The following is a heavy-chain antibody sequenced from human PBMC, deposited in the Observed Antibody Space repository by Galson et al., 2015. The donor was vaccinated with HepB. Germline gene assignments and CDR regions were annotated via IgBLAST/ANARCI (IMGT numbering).Heavy chain of an antibody. CDR3: AKDRVTWFGELYPDY. Sequence: SLRLSCAASGFTFSSYGMHWVRQAPGKGLEWVAFIRYDGSNKYYADSVKGRFTISRDNSKNTLYLQMNSLRAEDTAVYYCAKDRVTWFGELYPDYWGQGTLVTVSS. CDR2: IRYDGSNK. CDR1: GFTFSSYG. D-gene: IGHD3-10*01. J-gene: IGHJ4*02. V-gene: IGHV3-30*02.